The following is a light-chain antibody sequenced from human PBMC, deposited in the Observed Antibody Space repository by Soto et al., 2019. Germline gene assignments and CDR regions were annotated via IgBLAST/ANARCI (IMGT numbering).Light chain of an antibody. V-gene: IGKV1-5*01. J-gene: IGKJ1*01. CDR3: QQYYSTPRT. CDR1: QSISSW. Sequence: DIQMTQSPSTLSASVGDRVTITCRASQSISSWLAWYQQKPGKAPKLLIYDASSLESGVPSRFSGSGSGTEFTLTISSLQAEDVAVYYCQQYYSTPRTFGQGTKVEIK. CDR2: DAS.